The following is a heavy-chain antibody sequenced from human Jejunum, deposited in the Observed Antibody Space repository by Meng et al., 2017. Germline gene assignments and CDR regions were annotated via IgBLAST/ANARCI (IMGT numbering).Heavy chain of an antibody. J-gene: IGHJ5*01. Sequence: QGQFVQSGAEVKKAGDSVKGSCKTSGYTFTSYAMHWVRQDPGQRLEWMGWINAANGDTRYSQKFQGRVTITRDTSARTAYMEVSSLRFEDTAVYYCARESWDSTGSYWFDSWGQGTLVTVSS. CDR2: INAANGDT. V-gene: IGHV1-3*01. CDR1: GYTFTSYA. D-gene: IGHD2-2*01. CDR3: ARESWDSTGSYWFDS.